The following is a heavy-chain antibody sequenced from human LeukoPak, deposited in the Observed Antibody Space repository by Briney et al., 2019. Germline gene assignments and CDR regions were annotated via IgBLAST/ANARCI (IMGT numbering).Heavy chain of an antibody. J-gene: IGHJ6*03. D-gene: IGHD3-22*01. V-gene: IGHV3-23*01. CDR1: GLTFSNYA. CDR3: AKESGFGGYYYYYMAV. Sequence: GGSLRLSCVASGLTFSNYAMSWVRQAPGKGLEWVSGISDSGGSTNYADSVKGRFTISRDSSKNTLYLQMNGLGAEDTAVYYCAKESGFGGYYYYYMAVWGKGTTVTVSS. CDR2: ISDSGGST.